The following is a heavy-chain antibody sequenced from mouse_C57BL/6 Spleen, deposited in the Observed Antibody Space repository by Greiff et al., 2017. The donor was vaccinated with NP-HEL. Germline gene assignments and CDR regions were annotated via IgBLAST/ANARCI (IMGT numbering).Heavy chain of an antibody. CDR2: IYPRSGNT. CDR1: GYTFTSYG. J-gene: IGHJ3*01. D-gene: IGHD1-1*01. V-gene: IGHV1-81*01. CDR3: ARDDYYGSSPAWFAD. Sequence: VQLQQSGAELARPGASVKLSCKASGYTFTSYGISWVKQRTGQGLEWIGEIYPRSGNTYYNEKFKGKATLTADKSSSTAYMELRSLTSEDSAVYFCARDDYYGSSPAWFADWGQGTLVTVSA.